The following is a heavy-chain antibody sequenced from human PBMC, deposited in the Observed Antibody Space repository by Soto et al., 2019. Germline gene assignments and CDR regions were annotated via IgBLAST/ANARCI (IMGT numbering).Heavy chain of an antibody. CDR3: VRDGTKTLRDWFDP. J-gene: IGHJ5*02. V-gene: IGHV4-4*07. Sequence: SETLSLTCTVSGASISGFYWSWIRKSAGKGLEWIGRIYATGTTDYNPSLKSRVMMSVDTAKKQFSLKLRSVTAADTAVYYCVRDGTKTLRDWFDPWGQGISVTVSS. D-gene: IGHD1-1*01. CDR2: IYATGTT. CDR1: GASISGFY.